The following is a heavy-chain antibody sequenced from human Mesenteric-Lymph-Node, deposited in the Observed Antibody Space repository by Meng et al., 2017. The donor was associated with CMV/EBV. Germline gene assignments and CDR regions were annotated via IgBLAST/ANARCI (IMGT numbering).Heavy chain of an antibody. CDR2: ISASDGST. CDR3: AKVEPAAGGDYFDY. CDR1: GFTFSSSA. J-gene: IGHJ4*02. Sequence: ASGFTFSSSAMTWVRQAPGKGLEWVSTISASDGSTYYADSVRGRFTISRDNSKNALYLQLNSVRAEDTAVYYGAKVEPAAGGDYFDYWGQGTLVTVSS. V-gene: IGHV3-23*01. D-gene: IGHD2-2*01.